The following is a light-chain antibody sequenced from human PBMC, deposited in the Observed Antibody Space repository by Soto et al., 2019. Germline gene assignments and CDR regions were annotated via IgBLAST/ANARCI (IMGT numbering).Light chain of an antibody. CDR2: HAS. J-gene: IGKJ1*01. CDR1: QSISNW. CDR3: QQYMRYE. Sequence: DIQLTQSPSTLPASVGDRVTITCRASQSISNWLAWYHQKPGTAPKLLIYHASTLESGVPSRFSGSGSGTEFTLTISGLQPDDFETYYCQQYMRYEFGQGPKVHIK. V-gene: IGKV1-5*01.